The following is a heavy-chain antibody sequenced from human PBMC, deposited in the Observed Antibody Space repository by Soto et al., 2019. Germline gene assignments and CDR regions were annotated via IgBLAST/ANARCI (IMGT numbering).Heavy chain of an antibody. V-gene: IGHV1-18*01. D-gene: IGHD6-19*01. CDR1: GYTFSNYG. Sequence: QVQLVQSGAEVKKPGASVTVSCKTSGYTFSNYGINWVRQAPGQGLEWRGWISGYNGNTNYAQTVQGRGTTTTDTSTGTVYMELRSLKSDDAAIDYCSRFIMVGGWFDPNYYHGMDVWGQGTTVTASS. J-gene: IGHJ6*02. CDR3: SRFIMVGGWFDPNYYHGMDV. CDR2: ISGYNGNT.